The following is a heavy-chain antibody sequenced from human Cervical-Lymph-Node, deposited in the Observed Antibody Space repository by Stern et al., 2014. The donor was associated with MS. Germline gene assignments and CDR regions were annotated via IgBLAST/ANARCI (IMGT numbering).Heavy chain of an antibody. Sequence: EVQLVEAGGRFVQPGGSLSRSCDDSGYTFSRFWMHWVRQVPGEGLVWVARINEDGTYTTYADSVRGRFTISRDNAKSKLFLQMNGLRVEDTGIYYCARDLSGRFDSWGQGTLVTVSS. CDR3: ARDLSGRFDS. CDR1: GYTFSRFW. V-gene: IGHV3-74*01. J-gene: IGHJ4*02. CDR2: INEDGTYT. D-gene: IGHD6-25*01.